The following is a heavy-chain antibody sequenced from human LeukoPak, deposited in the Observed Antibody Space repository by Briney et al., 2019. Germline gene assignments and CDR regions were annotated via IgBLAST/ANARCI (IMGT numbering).Heavy chain of an antibody. V-gene: IGHV4-59*01. CDR2: IYYSGST. CDR3: ARSNGYGAKFDP. J-gene: IGHJ5*02. D-gene: IGHD5-18*01. CDR1: GGSISSYY. Sequence: SETLSLTCTVSGGSISSYYWSWIRQPPGKGLEWIGYIYYSGSTNYNPSLKSRVTISVDTSKNQFSLKLSSVTAADTAVYYCARSNGYGAKFDPWGQGTLVTVSS.